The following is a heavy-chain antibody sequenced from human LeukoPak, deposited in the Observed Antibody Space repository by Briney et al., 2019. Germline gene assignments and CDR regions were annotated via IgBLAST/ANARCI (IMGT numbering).Heavy chain of an antibody. V-gene: IGHV4-34*01. D-gene: IGHD3-10*01. J-gene: IGHJ5*02. CDR3: ARVRLEAALYGSGSYVWFDP. CDR2: INHSGST. CDR1: GGSFSGYY. Sequence: ETLSLTCAVYGGSFSGYYWSWIRQPPGKGLGWIGEINHSGSTNYNPSLKSRVTISVDTSKNQFSLKLSSVTAEDTAVYYCARVRLEAALYGSGSYVWFDPWGQGTLVTVSS.